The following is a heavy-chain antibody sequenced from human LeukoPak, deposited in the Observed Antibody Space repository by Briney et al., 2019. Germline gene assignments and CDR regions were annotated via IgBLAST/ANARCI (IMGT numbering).Heavy chain of an antibody. CDR3: ARDSDYYGSGSYKLYYYGMDV. J-gene: IGHJ6*02. D-gene: IGHD3-10*01. V-gene: IGHV4-4*07. CDR1: GGSISSYY. CDR2: IYTSGST. Sequence: SETLSLTCTVSGGSISSYYWSWIRQPAGKGLEWIGRIYTSGSTNYNPSLKSRVTMSVDTSKNQFSLKLSSVTAADTAVYYCARDSDYYGSGSYKLYYYGMDVWGQGTTATVSS.